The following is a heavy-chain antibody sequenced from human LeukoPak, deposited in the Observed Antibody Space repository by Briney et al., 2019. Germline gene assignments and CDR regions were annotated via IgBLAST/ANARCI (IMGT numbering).Heavy chain of an antibody. CDR2: IYYSGST. CDR3: ARAGPSYYDILTGYPKLYFDP. J-gene: IGHJ2*01. V-gene: IGHV4-31*03. Sequence: SQTLSLTCTVSGGSISSGGYYWSWIRQHPGKGLEWIGYIYYSGSTYYNPSLKSRVTISVDTSKNQFSLKLSSVTAADTAVYYCARAGPSYYDILTGYPKLYFDPWGRGTLVTVSS. D-gene: IGHD3-9*01. CDR1: GGSISSGGYY.